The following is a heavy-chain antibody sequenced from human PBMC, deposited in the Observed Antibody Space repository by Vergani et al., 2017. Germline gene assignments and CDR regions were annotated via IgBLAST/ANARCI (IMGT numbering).Heavy chain of an antibody. Sequence: QVQLVESGGGVVQPGRSLRLSCAASGFTFSSYGMHWVRQAPGKGLEWVAVISYDGSNKYYADSVKGRFTISRDNSKNTLYLQMNSLRAEDTAVYYCARVSGRGWGQGTLVTVSS. J-gene: IGHJ4*02. V-gene: IGHV3-30*03. D-gene: IGHD6-25*01. CDR3: ARVSGRG. CDR2: ISYDGSNK. CDR1: GFTFSSYG.